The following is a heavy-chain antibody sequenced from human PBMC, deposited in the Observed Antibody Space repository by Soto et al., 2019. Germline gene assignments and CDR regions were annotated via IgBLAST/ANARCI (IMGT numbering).Heavy chain of an antibody. J-gene: IGHJ6*02. CDR2: ISYDGSNK. CDR3: ARDLAAADAFKYYYYGMDV. CDR1: GFTFSSYA. D-gene: IGHD6-13*01. V-gene: IGHV3-30-3*01. Sequence: GGSLRLSCAASGFTFSSYAMHWVRQAPGKGLEWVAVISYDGSNKYYADSVKGRFTISRDNSKNTLYLQMNSLRAEDTAVYYCARDLAAADAFKYYYYGMDVWGQGXTVTVSS.